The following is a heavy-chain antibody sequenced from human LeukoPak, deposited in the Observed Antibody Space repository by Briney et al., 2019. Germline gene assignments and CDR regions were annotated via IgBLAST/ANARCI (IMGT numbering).Heavy chain of an antibody. J-gene: IGHJ3*02. CDR3: ARDTFLSRAFDI. V-gene: IGHV4-59*11. CDR1: GGSISSHY. CDR2: IYYSGST. Sequence: SETLSLTCTVSGGSISSHYWSWIRQPPGKGLEWIGYIYYSGSTNYNPSLKSRVTISVDTSKNQFSLKLSSVTAADTAVYYCARDTFLSRAFDIWGQGTMVTVSS.